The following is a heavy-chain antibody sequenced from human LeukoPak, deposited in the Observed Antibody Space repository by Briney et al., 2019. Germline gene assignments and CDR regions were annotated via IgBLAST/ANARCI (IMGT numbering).Heavy chain of an antibody. D-gene: IGHD6-19*01. V-gene: IGHV4-39*01. Sequence: SETLSLTCTVSGGSISSYYWGWIRQPPGKGLEWIGSIYYSGSTYYNPSLKSRVTISVDTSKNQFSLKLSSVTAADTAVYYCARPKGGWYYFDYWGQGTLVTVSS. CDR1: GGSISSYY. CDR2: IYYSGST. J-gene: IGHJ4*02. CDR3: ARPKGGWYYFDY.